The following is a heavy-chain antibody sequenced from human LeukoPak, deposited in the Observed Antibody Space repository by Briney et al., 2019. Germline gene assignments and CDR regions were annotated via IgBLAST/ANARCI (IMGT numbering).Heavy chain of an antibody. D-gene: IGHD6-6*01. J-gene: IGHJ5*02. V-gene: IGHV1-2*02. Sequence: GASVKVSCEASGYTFTGYYMHWVRQAPGQGLEWMGWINPNSGGTNYAQKFQGRVTMTRDTSISTAYMELSRLRSDDTAVYYCARSSSFFNWFDPWGQGTLVTVSS. CDR3: ARSSSFFNWFDP. CDR2: INPNSGGT. CDR1: GYTFTGYY.